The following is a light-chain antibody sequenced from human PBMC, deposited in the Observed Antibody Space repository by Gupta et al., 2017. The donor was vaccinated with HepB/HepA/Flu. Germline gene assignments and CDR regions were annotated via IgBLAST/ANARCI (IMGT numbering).Light chain of an antibody. J-gene: IGKJ2*04. CDR2: TAT. CDR3: QQSSEVPSS. CDR1: QSITTF. Sequence: DIQMTQSPSSLSASVGDRVTTCRASQSITTFLNWYQHKSGKAPKLLIDTATNWKSGVPSRFAGSGFGTDFTLTINSIQPEDFAIYFCQQSSEVPSSFGQGTKLEIK. V-gene: IGKV1-39*01.